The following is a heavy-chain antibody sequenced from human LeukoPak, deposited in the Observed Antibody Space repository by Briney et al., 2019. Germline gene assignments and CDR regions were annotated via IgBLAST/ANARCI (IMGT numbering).Heavy chain of an antibody. CDR1: GYSFTSYW. CDR3: ARRTRYCSGGSCYSNWFDP. V-gene: IGHV5-51*01. J-gene: IGHJ5*02. CDR2: IYPGDSDT. Sequence: GESLKISCKGSGYSFTSYWIGWVRQMPGKGLEWMGIIYPGDSDTRYSPSFQGQVTISADKSISTAYLQWSSLKASDTAMYYCARRTRYCSGGSCYSNWFDPWGQGTLATVSS. D-gene: IGHD2-15*01.